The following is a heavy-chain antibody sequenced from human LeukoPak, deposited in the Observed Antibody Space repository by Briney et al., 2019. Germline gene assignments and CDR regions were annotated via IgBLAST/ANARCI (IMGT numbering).Heavy chain of an antibody. CDR1: GFSISSYE. CDR3: AIVELAPYYYYMDV. CDR2: ISSSGSTI. J-gene: IGHJ6*03. V-gene: IGHV3-48*03. D-gene: IGHD1-7*01. Sequence: GESLRLSCAASGFSISSYEMSWVRQAPGKGLELVSYISSSGSTIYYADSVKGRFTISRDNAKNSLYLRMNSLRAEDTAVYYCAIVELAPYYYYMDVWGKGTTVTVSS.